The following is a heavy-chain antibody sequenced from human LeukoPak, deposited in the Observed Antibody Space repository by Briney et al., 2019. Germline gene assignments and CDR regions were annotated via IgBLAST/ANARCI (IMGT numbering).Heavy chain of an antibody. CDR2: IIHIFGTA. D-gene: IGHD3-10*01. V-gene: IGHV1-69*05. CDR3: ARRTGDYYGSGTPHNWFDP. CDR1: GGTFSSYA. J-gene: IGHJ5*02. Sequence: ASVKVSCKASGGTFSSYAISWVRQAPGQGLEWMGGIIHIFGTANYAQKFQGRVTITTDASTSTAYMELSSLRSEDTAVYYCARRTGDYYGSGTPHNWFDPWGQGTLVTVSS.